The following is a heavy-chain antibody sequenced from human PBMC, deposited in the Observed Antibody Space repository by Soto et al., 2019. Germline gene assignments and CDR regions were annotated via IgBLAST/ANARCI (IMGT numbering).Heavy chain of an antibody. J-gene: IGHJ5*02. D-gene: IGHD1-26*01. CDR1: GGSISSDDFY. CDR3: ARLSGSGQSWFDP. V-gene: IGHV4-31*03. CDR2: IYYSGNT. Sequence: QVQLQESGPGLVKPSQTLSLTCTVSGGSISSDDFYWSWIRQHPGKGLEWIGYIYYSGNTYYNPSLKSRVTILVDTSKNQFSLKVSSVTAADTAVYYCARLSGSGQSWFDPWGQGTLVTVSS.